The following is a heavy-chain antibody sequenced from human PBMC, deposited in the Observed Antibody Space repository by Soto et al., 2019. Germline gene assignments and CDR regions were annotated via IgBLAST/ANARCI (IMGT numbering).Heavy chain of an antibody. CDR1: GFTFSSYS. CDR3: ARDSPYSSGWYGQVYFDY. J-gene: IGHJ4*02. Sequence: GGSLRLSCAASGFTFSSYSMNWVRQAPGKGLEWVSSISSSSSYIYYADSVKGRFTISRDNAKNSLYLQMNSLRAEDTAVYYCARDSPYSSGWYGQVYFDYWGQGTLVTVSS. V-gene: IGHV3-21*01. CDR2: ISSSSSYI. D-gene: IGHD6-19*01.